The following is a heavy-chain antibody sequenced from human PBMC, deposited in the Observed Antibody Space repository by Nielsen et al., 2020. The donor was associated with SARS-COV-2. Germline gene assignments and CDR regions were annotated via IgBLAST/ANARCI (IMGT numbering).Heavy chain of an antibody. CDR2: ISYDGSNK. D-gene: IGHD3-22*01. J-gene: IGHJ4*02. V-gene: IGHV3-30-3*01. CDR1: GFIFSSYA. CDR3: ARGSGYGASFDY. Sequence: GESLKISCAASGFIFSSYAMHWVRQAPGKGLEWVAVISYDGSNKYYADSVKGRFTISRDNSKNTLYLQMNSLRAEDTAVYYCARGSGYGASFDYWGQGTLVTVSS.